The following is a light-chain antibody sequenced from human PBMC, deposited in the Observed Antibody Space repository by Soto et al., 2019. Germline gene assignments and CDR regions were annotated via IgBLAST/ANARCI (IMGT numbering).Light chain of an antibody. CDR3: QQRSNWPWT. Sequence: EIVLTQSPATLSLSPGERATLSCGASQIVSTYLAWYQQKPGQAPRLLIYDASNRATGIPARFSGSGSGTDFTLTISSLEPEDFAVYYCQQRSNWPWTFGQGTKVEIK. CDR2: DAS. V-gene: IGKV3-11*01. J-gene: IGKJ1*01. CDR1: QIVSTY.